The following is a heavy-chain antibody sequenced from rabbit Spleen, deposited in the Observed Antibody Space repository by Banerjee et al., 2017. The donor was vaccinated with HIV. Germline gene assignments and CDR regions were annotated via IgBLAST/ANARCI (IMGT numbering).Heavy chain of an antibody. D-gene: IGHD7-1*01. J-gene: IGHJ6*01. CDR3: ARDTGCRISSYCMAL. V-gene: IGHV1S40*01. CDR2: INAGTGKA. Sequence: QSLEESGGGLVQPGASLTLTCTASGFSFSSNYYMCWVRQAPGKGLEWIACINAGTGKAVYATWAKGRFTCSKTSSTTVTLQMTSLTVADTATYFGARDTGCRISSYCMALWGQGTLVTVS. CDR1: GFSFSSNYY.